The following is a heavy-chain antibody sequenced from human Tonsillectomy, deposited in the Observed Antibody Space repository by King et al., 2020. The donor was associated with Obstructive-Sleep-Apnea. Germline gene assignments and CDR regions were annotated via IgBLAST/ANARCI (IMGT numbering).Heavy chain of an antibody. CDR2: IKSTTDGGTT. CDR3: TPVRYDMAAPRLLDY. CDR1: GFTFSDAW. Sequence: QLVQSGGGLVKPGGSLRLSCAASGFTFSDAWMSWVRQAPEKGLEWVGRIKSTTDGGTTDYAAPVKGRFTISRDDSKNTLYLQMSSLKTEDTAVYYCTPVRYDMAAPRLLDYWGQGTLVTVSS. J-gene: IGHJ4*02. V-gene: IGHV3-15*01. D-gene: IGHD2-2*01.